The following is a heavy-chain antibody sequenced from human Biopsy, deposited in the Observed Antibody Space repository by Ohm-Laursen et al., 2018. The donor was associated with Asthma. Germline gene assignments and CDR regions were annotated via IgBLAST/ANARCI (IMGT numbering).Heavy chain of an antibody. J-gene: IGHJ4*02. CDR2: IDWEEDK. CDR3: TRHNDY. D-gene: IGHD1-14*01. CDR1: GFSLSSSGAN. V-gene: IGHV2-70*04. Sequence: TQTLTLTCSFSGFSLSSSGANVNWIRQPPGKALEWLARIDWEEDKFYSTSLRTRFTISKGSSEDQVVLTMTNMGPVDTATYYCTRHNDYWGPGILVTVSS.